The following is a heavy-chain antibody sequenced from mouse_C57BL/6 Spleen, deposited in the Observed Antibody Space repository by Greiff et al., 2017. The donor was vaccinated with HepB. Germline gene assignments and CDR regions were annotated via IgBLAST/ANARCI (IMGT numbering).Heavy chain of an antibody. V-gene: IGHV1-53*01. J-gene: IGHJ3*01. CDR2: INPSNGGT. CDR1: GYTFTSYW. CDR3: ARLRDDGLLPTWFAY. D-gene: IGHD2-10*01. Sequence: QVQLKQSGTELVKPGASVKLSCKASGYTFTSYWMHWVKQRPGQGLEWIGNINPSNGGTNYNEKFKSKATLTVDKSSSTAYMQLSSLTSEDSAVYYCARLRDDGLLPTWFAYWGQGTLVTVSA.